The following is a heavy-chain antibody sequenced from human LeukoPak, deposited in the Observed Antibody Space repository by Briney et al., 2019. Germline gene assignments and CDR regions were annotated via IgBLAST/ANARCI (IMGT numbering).Heavy chain of an antibody. Sequence: PGGPRKPPFPASGFTAITNYLGCAPDAPGKGLEWVSVIYSGGSTYYADSVKGRFTISRDNSKNTLYLQMNSLRAEDTAVYYCARDSYWGQGTLVTVSS. CDR2: IYSGGST. CDR1: GFTAITNY. V-gene: IGHV3-53*01. CDR3: ARDSY. J-gene: IGHJ4*02.